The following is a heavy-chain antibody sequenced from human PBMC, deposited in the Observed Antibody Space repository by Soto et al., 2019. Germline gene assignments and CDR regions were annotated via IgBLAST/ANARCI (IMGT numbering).Heavy chain of an antibody. CDR1: GFSFTTYG. J-gene: IGHJ3*02. Sequence: QVQLVESGGGWVQPGRSLRLSCEATGFSFTTYGMHWVRQAPGKGLEWVAVIGYDGNNKYYADSVEGRFTISRDNSKNTVYLHMKSLRGDDTAVYYCARGGVTGIVEIFGSPLDIWGQGTVVTVSS. CDR3: ARGGVTGIVEIFGSPLDI. D-gene: IGHD1-1*01. V-gene: IGHV3-33*01. CDR2: IGYDGNNK.